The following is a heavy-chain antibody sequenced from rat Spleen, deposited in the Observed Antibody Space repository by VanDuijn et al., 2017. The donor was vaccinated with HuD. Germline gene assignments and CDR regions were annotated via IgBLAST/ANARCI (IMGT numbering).Heavy chain of an antibody. CDR2: ISYDGGST. CDR3: TRAGYLRDWYFDF. D-gene: IGHD2-2*01. V-gene: IGHV5-22*01. CDR1: GFTFINYD. J-gene: IGHJ1*01. Sequence: EVQLVESGGGLVQPGRSMKLSCAASGFTFINYDMAWVRQAPKRGLEWVAYISYDGGSTYYGDSVKGRFTISRDDAKNTLYLQMDGLRSEDTATYYCTRAGYLRDWYFDFWGPGTMVTVSS.